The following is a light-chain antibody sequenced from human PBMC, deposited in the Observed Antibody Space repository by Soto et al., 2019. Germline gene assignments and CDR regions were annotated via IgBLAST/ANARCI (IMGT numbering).Light chain of an antibody. CDR1: SSNIGTNA. CDR3: AAWDDSLNGYV. Sequence: QRVLTQPPSASGIPGQRVTISCSGGSSNIGTNAVNWYQQLPGTAPKLLIYNNNQRPSGVPDRFSGSKSGTSASLAISGLQSEDEADYYCAAWDDSLNGYVFGTGTKVTVL. J-gene: IGLJ1*01. CDR2: NNN. V-gene: IGLV1-44*01.